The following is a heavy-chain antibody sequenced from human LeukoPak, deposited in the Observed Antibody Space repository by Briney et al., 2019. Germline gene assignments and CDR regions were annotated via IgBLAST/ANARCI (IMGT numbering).Heavy chain of an antibody. CDR3: ASKLYGEARTFDY. D-gene: IGHD2/OR15-2a*01. J-gene: IGHJ4*02. Sequence: SETLSLTCAVSGGSISSSNWWRWFRQPPGKGLEWIGEMYHSGSTNYNPSLKSRVTISVDKSKNQFSLELSSVTAADTAVYYCASKLYGEARTFDYWGQGTLVTVSS. CDR2: MYHSGST. V-gene: IGHV4-4*02. CDR1: GGSISSSNW.